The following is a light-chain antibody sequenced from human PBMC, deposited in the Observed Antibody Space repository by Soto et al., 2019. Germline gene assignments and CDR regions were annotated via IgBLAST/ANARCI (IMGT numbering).Light chain of an antibody. J-gene: IGKJ2*01. CDR2: DAS. V-gene: IGKV1-5*01. CDR3: QQYNSYSRT. CDR1: QSISSW. Sequence: DIQMTQSPSTLSASVGDRVTITCRASQSISSWLAWYQQKPGKAPKLLIYDASSLESGVPSRFSGSGSGTEFTLTSSSLQPDDFETYYCQQYNSYSRTFGQGTKLEIK.